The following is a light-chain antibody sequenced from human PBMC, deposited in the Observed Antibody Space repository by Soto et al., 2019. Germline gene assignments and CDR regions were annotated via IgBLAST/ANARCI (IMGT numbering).Light chain of an antibody. V-gene: IGKV1-6*01. Sequence: AIHMTQSPSSLSASVGDRVTITCRASQGIGEDLGWYQQIPGKAPKLLIYDASNLESGVPSRFSGSGSGTEFTLTISSLQPEDFAVYYCQQYENYWTFGQGTKVDIK. J-gene: IGKJ1*01. CDR1: QGIGED. CDR3: QQYENYWT. CDR2: DAS.